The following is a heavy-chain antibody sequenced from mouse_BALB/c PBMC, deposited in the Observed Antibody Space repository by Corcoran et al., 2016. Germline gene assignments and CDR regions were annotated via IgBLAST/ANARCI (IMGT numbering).Heavy chain of an antibody. CDR1: GYTFTDYV. Sequence: QVQLQQSGPELVKPGASVKMSCKASGYTFTDYVISWVKQRTGQGLEWIGEIYPGSGSTYYNEKFKGKATLTADKSSNTAYMQLSSLTSEDSAVYFCARSLYGNSAWFAYWGQGTLVTVSA. CDR2: IYPGSGST. V-gene: IGHV1-81*01. J-gene: IGHJ3*01. CDR3: ARSLYGNSAWFAY. D-gene: IGHD2-10*02.